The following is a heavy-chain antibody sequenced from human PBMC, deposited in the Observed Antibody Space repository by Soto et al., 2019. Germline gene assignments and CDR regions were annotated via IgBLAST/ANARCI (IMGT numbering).Heavy chain of an antibody. CDR2: IIPIFGTA. D-gene: IGHD3-22*01. V-gene: IGHV1-69*13. CDR3: ARATNYYDSSGYYNWFDP. Sequence: GASVKVSCKASGGTFSSYAISWVRQAPGQGLEWMGGIIPIFGTANYAQKFQGRVTITADESTSTAYMELSSLRSEDTAVYYCARATNYYDSSGYYNWFDPWGQGTLVTVSS. J-gene: IGHJ5*02. CDR1: GGTFSSYA.